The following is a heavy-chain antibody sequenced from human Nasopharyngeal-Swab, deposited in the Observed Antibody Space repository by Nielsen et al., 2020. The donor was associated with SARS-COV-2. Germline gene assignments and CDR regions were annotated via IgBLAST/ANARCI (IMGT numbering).Heavy chain of an antibody. CDR1: GFTFSSYA. D-gene: IGHD3-22*01. J-gene: IGHJ4*02. Sequence: GESLKISCAASGFTFSSYAMHWVRQAPGKGLEWVAVISYDGSNKYYADSVKGRFTTSRDNSKNTLYLQMNSLRAEDTAVYYCAREDTMIVTPDYWGQGTLVTVSS. V-gene: IGHV3-30*04. CDR3: AREDTMIVTPDY. CDR2: ISYDGSNK.